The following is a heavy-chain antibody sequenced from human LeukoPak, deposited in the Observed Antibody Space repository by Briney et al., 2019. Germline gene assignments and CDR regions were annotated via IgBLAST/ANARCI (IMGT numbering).Heavy chain of an antibody. J-gene: IGHJ4*02. CDR3: AKGNLRGPPPNIDY. CDR2: ISYDGSNK. V-gene: IGHV3-30*04. CDR1: GFTFGDYA. Sequence: PGGSLRLSCTASGFTFGDYAMNWVRQAPGKGLEWVAVISYDGSNKYYADSVKGRFTISRDNSKNTLYLQMNSLRAEDTAVYYCAKGNLRGPPPNIDYWGQGTLVTVSS. D-gene: IGHD5/OR15-5a*01.